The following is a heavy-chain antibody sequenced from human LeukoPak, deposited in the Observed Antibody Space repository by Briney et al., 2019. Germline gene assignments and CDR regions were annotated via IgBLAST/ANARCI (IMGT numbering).Heavy chain of an antibody. D-gene: IGHD2-15*01. Sequence: ASVKVSCKASGYTFTGYYMHWVRRAPGQGLEWMGIINPSGGSTSYAQKFQGRVTMTRDTSTSTVYMELSSLRSEDTAVYYCAREVFSGVFDYWGQGTLVTVSS. CDR2: INPSGGST. V-gene: IGHV1-46*01. CDR1: GYTFTGYY. CDR3: AREVFSGVFDY. J-gene: IGHJ4*02.